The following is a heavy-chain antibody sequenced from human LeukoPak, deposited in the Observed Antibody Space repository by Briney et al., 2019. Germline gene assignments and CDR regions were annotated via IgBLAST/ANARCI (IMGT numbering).Heavy chain of an antibody. D-gene: IGHD3-22*01. V-gene: IGHV1-24*01. CDR3: ATWGYYDSSGSSSFDY. J-gene: IGHJ4*02. Sequence: ASVKVSCKVSGYTLTELSMHWVRQAPGEGLEWMGGFDPEDGETIYAQKFQGRVTMTEDTSTDTAYMELSSLRSEDTAVYYCATWGYYDSSGSSSFDYWGQGTLVTVSS. CDR1: GYTLTELS. CDR2: FDPEDGET.